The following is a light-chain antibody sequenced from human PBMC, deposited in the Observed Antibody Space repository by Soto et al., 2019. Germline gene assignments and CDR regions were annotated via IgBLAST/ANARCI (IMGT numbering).Light chain of an antibody. J-gene: IGKJ2*01. V-gene: IGKV3-20*01. CDR3: QQYCSSPYT. Sequence: EIVLTQSPGTLSLSPGERATLSCRASQSVSSSYLAWYQQKPGQAPRLLIYGASSRATGIPDRFSGSGSGTDFTLTICRLEPEDFAVYYCQQYCSSPYTFGQGTKLEIK. CDR2: GAS. CDR1: QSVSSSY.